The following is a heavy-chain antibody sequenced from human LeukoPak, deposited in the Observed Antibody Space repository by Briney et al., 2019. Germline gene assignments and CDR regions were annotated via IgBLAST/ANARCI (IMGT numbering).Heavy chain of an antibody. CDR3: ARRVTMIVVGDQYYFDY. D-gene: IGHD3-22*01. J-gene: IGHJ4*02. CDR1: GFTFSSYA. Sequence: PGGSLRLSCAASGFTFSSYAMSWIRQPPGKGLEWIGSIYYSGSTYYNPSLKSRVTISVDTSKNQFSLKLSSVTAADTAVYYCARRVTMIVVGDQYYFDYWGQGTLVTVSS. V-gene: IGHV4-39*01. CDR2: IYYSGST.